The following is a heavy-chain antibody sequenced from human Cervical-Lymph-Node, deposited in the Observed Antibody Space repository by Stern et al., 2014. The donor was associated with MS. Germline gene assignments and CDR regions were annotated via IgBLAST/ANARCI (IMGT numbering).Heavy chain of an antibody. J-gene: IGHJ2*01. CDR3: AKDWEYDGDIGWYSDV. V-gene: IGHV3-30*18. Sequence: VQLVESGGGVVQPGRSLRVSCAASGFAFSHYGMNWVRQAPGKGLEWVAFISYDGSTTHEADSVKGRLTISRDNSNNMVFLQVNSLRTEDTAVYYCAKDWEYDGDIGWYSDVWGRGTLVTVSS. CDR2: ISYDGSTT. CDR1: GFAFSHYG. D-gene: IGHD4-17*01.